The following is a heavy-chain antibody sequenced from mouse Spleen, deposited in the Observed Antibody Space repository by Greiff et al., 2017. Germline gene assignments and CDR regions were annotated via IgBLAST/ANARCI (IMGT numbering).Heavy chain of an antibody. CDR1: GYSITSGYY. J-gene: IGHJ1*01. CDR3: ARARNYYGSSSLVDDV. D-gene: IGHD1-1*01. Sequence: EVQLVESGPGLVKPSQSLSLTCSVTGYSITSGYYWNWIRQFPGNKLEWMGYISYDGSNNYNPSLKNRISITRDTSKNQFFLKLNSVTTEDTATYYCARARNYYGSSSLVDDVWGAGTTVTVSS. CDR2: ISYDGSN. V-gene: IGHV3-6*02.